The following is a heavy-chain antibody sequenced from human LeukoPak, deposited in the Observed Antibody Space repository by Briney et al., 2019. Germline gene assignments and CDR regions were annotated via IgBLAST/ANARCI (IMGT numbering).Heavy chain of an antibody. Sequence: PGGSLRLSCAASGFTFSSYSMNWVRQAPGKGLEWVPYISSSSSTIYYADSVKGRFTISRDNAKNSLYLQMNSLRDEDTAVYYCARDRIVGANSGSFDYWGQGTLVTVSS. J-gene: IGHJ4*02. CDR2: ISSSSSTI. D-gene: IGHD1-26*01. CDR1: GFTFSSYS. CDR3: ARDRIVGANSGSFDY. V-gene: IGHV3-48*02.